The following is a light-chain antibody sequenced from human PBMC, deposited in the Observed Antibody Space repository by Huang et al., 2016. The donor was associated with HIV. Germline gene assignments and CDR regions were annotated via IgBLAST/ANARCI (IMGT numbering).Light chain of an antibody. V-gene: IGKV3-11*01. CDR1: QSVSNF. CDR2: DAS. J-gene: IGKJ4*01. Sequence: EIVLTQSPATLSLSPGERATLSCRASQSVSNFLAWYQQTPGQAPRLLIYDASKRATGIPARFSGSGSVTYFTLTISSLGPEDLAVYYCQQRSNWPPALTFGGGTKVEIK. CDR3: QQRSNWPPALT.